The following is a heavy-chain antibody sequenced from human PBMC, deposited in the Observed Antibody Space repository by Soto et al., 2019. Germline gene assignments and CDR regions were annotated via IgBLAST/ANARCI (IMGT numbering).Heavy chain of an antibody. D-gene: IGHD2-21*02. CDR3: AREDDGGDRDYYGLDV. Sequence: QVQLQESGPGLVRPSQTLSLTCTVSRASISTDHYHWTWIRQTPGKGLEWVGYIHTSGSIQSNPFLQSRVSLPVDTPKSLFSLRLTSVTAADTAVYFCAREDDGGDRDYYGLDVWGQGTTVTGSS. CDR2: IHTSGSI. J-gene: IGHJ6*02. CDR1: RASISTDHYH. V-gene: IGHV4-30-4*01.